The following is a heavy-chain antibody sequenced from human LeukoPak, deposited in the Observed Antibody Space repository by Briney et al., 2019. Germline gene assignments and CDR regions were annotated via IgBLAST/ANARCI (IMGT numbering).Heavy chain of an antibody. CDR3: AREGAALFGVVTRGFDY. Sequence: GASVKVSCKASGYTFTSYDINWVRQAPGQGLEWMGIINPSGGSTSYAQKFQGRVTMTRDTSTSTVYMELSSLRSEDTAVYYCAREGAALFGVVTRGFDYWGQGTLVTVSS. D-gene: IGHD3-3*01. CDR1: GYTFTSYD. J-gene: IGHJ4*02. V-gene: IGHV1-46*01. CDR2: INPSGGST.